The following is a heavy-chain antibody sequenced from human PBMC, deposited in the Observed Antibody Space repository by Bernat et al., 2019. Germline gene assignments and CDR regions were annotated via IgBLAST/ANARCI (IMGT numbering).Heavy chain of an antibody. Sequence: QVQLVESGGGVVQPGGSLRLSCAASGFTFSSYGMHCVRQAPGKGLEWVACIRYDGSNTYYAASVKGRLTISRDKSKNTLYLQMNSLTAEDTAVYYCAKDGGSYYVDDYYYYVMDVWGQGTTVTVSS. CDR1: GFTFSSYG. D-gene: IGHD1-26*01. V-gene: IGHV3-30*02. CDR3: AKDGGSYYVDDYYYYVMDV. CDR2: IRYDGSNT. J-gene: IGHJ6*02.